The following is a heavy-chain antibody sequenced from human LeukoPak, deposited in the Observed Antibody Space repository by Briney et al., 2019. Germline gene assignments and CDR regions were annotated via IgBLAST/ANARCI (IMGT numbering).Heavy chain of an antibody. D-gene: IGHD5-24*01. V-gene: IGHV3-53*05. J-gene: IGHJ4*02. CDR1: GLSVSSYY. Sequence: GGSLRLSCAASGLSVSSYYMNWVRQAPGKGLEWVSLIYSDASGGATYYAGSVEGRFSISRDSSKNALYLQMDSLRVEDTAVYYCARDSRDGHYYVGTDLWGQGTLVTVSS. CDR2: IYSDASGGAT. CDR3: ARDSRDGHYYVGTDL.